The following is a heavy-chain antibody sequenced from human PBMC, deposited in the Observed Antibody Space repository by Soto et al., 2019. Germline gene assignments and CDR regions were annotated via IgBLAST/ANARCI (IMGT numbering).Heavy chain of an antibody. Sequence: QVQLQESGPGLVKPSETLSLTCTVSGASINSYYWSWIRQPPGKGLEWIAYTSYSGTTNYNPSLKSRVTISIDSSKNQLSLKLSSVTAADTAVFYCARETGGSHPRYFDFWGQGTLVTVSS. V-gene: IGHV4-59*01. D-gene: IGHD1-26*01. CDR3: ARETGGSHPRYFDF. CDR1: GASINSYY. J-gene: IGHJ4*02. CDR2: TSYSGTT.